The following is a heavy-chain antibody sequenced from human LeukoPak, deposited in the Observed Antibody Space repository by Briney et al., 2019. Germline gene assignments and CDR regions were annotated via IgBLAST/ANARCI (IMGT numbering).Heavy chain of an antibody. D-gene: IGHD5-12*01. Sequence: SETLSLTCAVYGGSFSGYDWSWIRQPPGKGLEWIGEINHSGSTNYNPSLKSRLTISVDTSKNQFSLKLSSVTAADTAVYYCARTGVATSRYYYYAMDVWGQGTTVTVSS. CDR1: GGSFSGYD. V-gene: IGHV4-34*01. CDR3: ARTGVATSRYYYYAMDV. J-gene: IGHJ6*02. CDR2: INHSGST.